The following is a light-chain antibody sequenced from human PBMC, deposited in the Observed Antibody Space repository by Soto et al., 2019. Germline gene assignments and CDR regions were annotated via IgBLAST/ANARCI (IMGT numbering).Light chain of an antibody. Sequence: EIVMTQSPATLSVSPGERATLSCRASQSISSNLAWYQQKPGQAPSLLIYGASARATGIPARFSGSGSGTEFTLTISSLQSEEYAVYYCQHYNNWPFTFGQGTNLEIK. J-gene: IGKJ2*01. CDR3: QHYNNWPFT. CDR2: GAS. CDR1: QSISSN. V-gene: IGKV3-15*01.